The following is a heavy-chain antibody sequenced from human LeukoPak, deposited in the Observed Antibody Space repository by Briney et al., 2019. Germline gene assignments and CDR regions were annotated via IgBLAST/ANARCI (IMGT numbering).Heavy chain of an antibody. CDR2: ISGSGNRT. V-gene: IGHV3-53*01. CDR1: GFTVSSNY. J-gene: IGHJ5*02. Sequence: HPGGSLRLSCAASGFTVSSNYMTWVRQAPGKGLEWVSSISGSGNRTYYADSVKGRFTISRDNSKNTLYLQMNSLRAEDTAVYYCARESRSSGYDWEYNWFDPWGQGTLVTVSS. CDR3: ARESRSSGYDWEYNWFDP. D-gene: IGHD5-12*01.